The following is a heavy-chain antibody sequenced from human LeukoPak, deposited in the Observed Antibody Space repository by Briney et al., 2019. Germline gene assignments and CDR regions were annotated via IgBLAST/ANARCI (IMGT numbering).Heavy chain of an antibody. D-gene: IGHD2-8*01. J-gene: IGHJ4*02. CDR3: AHLACTNGVCQGFDY. Sequence: ASVKVSCKASGGTFSSYAISWVRQAPGQGLEWMGGIIPIFGTANYAQKFQGRVTITADESTSTAYMELSSLRSEDTAAYYCAHLACTNGVCQGFDYWGQGTLVTVSS. CDR1: GGTFSSYA. V-gene: IGHV1-69*13. CDR2: IIPIFGTA.